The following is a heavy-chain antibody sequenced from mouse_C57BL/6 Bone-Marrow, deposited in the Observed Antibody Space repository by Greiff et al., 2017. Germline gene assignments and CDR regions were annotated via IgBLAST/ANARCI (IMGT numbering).Heavy chain of an antibody. V-gene: IGHV1-69*01. CDR2: IDPSDSYT. Sequence: VQLQQPGAELVMPGASVKLSCKASGYTFTSYWMHWVKQRPGQGLEWIGEIDPSDSYTNYNQKFKGKSTLTVDKSSSTAYMQLSSMTSEDYAVYYGARTIYYGNYFDYWGKGTTLTVSS. CDR1: GYTFTSYW. J-gene: IGHJ2*01. CDR3: ARTIYYGNYFDY. D-gene: IGHD2-1*01.